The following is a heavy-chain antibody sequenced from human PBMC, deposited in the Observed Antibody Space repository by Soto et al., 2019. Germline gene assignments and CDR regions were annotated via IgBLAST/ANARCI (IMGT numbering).Heavy chain of an antibody. V-gene: IGHV1-8*01. CDR3: ARMAVSGSLNWFDP. J-gene: IGHJ5*02. CDR1: GYTFTNYE. D-gene: IGHD3-10*01. Sequence: QVQLVQSGAEVKKPGASVKVSCKASGYTFTNYEINWVRQATGQGLEWMGWMNPGSGNTGYAHKLQGRVTMTRNISISTAYMELSRLGSDDTAIYYCARMAVSGSLNWFDPWGQGTLVTVSS. CDR2: MNPGSGNT.